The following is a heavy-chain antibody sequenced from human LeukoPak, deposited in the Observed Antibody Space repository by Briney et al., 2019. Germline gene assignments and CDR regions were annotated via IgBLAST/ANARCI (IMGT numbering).Heavy chain of an antibody. CDR2: MNPKSGNT. CDR1: GYTFTSYD. CDR3: ARDFKAVTTGGFDY. D-gene: IGHD4-11*01. Sequence: ASVKVSRKASGYTFTSYDINWVRQAPGQGLEWMGWMNPKSGNTGYAQKFQGRVTMTRNTSISTAYMELSSLRSEDTAVYYCARDFKAVTTGGFDYWGQGTLVTVSS. V-gene: IGHV1-8*01. J-gene: IGHJ4*02.